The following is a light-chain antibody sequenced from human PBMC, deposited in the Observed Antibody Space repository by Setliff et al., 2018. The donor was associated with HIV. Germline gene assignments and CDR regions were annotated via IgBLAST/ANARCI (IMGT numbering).Light chain of an antibody. CDR1: RSDVGGYDY. CDR3: TSYTTSSSPYV. J-gene: IGLJ1*01. V-gene: IGLV2-14*03. CDR2: NVN. Sequence: LTQPASVSGYPGQSITISCTGTRSDVGGYDYVSWYQHHPGKAPKLIIYNVNKRPSGVSNRLSGSKSGNTASLTISGLQAEDEADYYRTSYTTSSSPYVFGTGTKVTVL.